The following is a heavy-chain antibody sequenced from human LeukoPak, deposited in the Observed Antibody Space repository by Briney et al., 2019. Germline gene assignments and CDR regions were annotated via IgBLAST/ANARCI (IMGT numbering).Heavy chain of an antibody. CDR1: GFTFSSYG. Sequence: GRSLRLSCAASGFTFSSYGMHWVRQAPGKGLEWVAVISYDGSNKYYADSVKGRFTISRDNSKNTLYLQMNSLRAEDTAVYYCAKGLRVLLEDYFDYWGQGTLVTVSS. CDR2: ISYDGSNK. V-gene: IGHV3-30*18. CDR3: AKGLRVLLEDYFDY. D-gene: IGHD1-26*01. J-gene: IGHJ4*02.